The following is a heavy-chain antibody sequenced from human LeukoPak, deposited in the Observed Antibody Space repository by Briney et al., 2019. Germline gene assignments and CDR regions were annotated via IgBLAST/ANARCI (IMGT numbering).Heavy chain of an antibody. CDR3: ARSPRIAAAYDY. Sequence: ASVKVSCKASGYTFTSYDINWVRQATGQGLEWMGWMNPNSGNTGYAQKFQGRVTITRNTSISTAYMELSRLRSDDTAVYYCARSPRIAAAYDYWGQGTLVTVSS. D-gene: IGHD6-13*01. CDR2: MNPNSGNT. J-gene: IGHJ4*02. V-gene: IGHV1-8*03. CDR1: GYTFTSYD.